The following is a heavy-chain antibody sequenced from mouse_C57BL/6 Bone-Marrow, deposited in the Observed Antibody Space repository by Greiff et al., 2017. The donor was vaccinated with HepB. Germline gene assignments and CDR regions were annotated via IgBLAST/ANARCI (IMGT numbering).Heavy chain of an antibody. Sequence: QVQLKQPGAELVKPGASVKMSCKASGYTFTSYWITWVKQRPGQGLEWIGDFYPGSGSTNYNEKFKSKATLTVDTSSSTAYMQLSSLTSDDSAVYYCARIGYGSSYNWYFDVWGTGTTVTVSS. J-gene: IGHJ1*03. CDR1: GYTFTSYW. CDR3: ARIGYGSSYNWYFDV. V-gene: IGHV1-55*01. D-gene: IGHD1-1*01. CDR2: FYPGSGST.